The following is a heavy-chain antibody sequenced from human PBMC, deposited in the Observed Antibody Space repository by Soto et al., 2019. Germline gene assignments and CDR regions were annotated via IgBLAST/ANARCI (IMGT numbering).Heavy chain of an antibody. J-gene: IGHJ1*01. V-gene: IGHV3-21*01. CDR3: AIEYSVASDELFQH. CDR1: GFTFSSYS. Sequence: GGSLRLSCAASGFTFSSYSMNWVRQAPGKGLEWVSSISSSSSYIYYADSVKGRFTISRDNAKNTLYLQMNSLRAEDTAVYYCAIEYSVASDELFQHWGRGTLVTASS. D-gene: IGHD1-26*01. CDR2: ISSSSSYI.